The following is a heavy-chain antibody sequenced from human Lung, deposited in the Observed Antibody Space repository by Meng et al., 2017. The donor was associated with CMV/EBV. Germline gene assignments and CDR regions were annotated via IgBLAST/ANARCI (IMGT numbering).Heavy chain of an antibody. CDR1: GGSISSSNW. D-gene: IGHD6-19*01. J-gene: IGHJ4*02. CDR3: ASFPPPGKQWLVTDY. Sequence: QVQRQESGPGLVKPSGTLSLAGAVSGGSISSSNWWSWVRQPPGKGLEWIGEIYHSGSTNYNPSLKSRVTISVDKSKNQFSLKLSSVTAADTAVYYCASFPPPGKQWLVTDYWGQGTLVTVSS. V-gene: IGHV4-4*02. CDR2: IYHSGST.